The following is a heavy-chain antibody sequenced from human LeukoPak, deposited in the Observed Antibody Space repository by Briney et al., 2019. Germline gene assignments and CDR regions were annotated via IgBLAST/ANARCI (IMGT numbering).Heavy chain of an antibody. V-gene: IGHV4-4*02. CDR2: IHHSDGS. CDR1: GGFISSGYW. CDR3: ARNGYYSAGN. J-gene: IGHJ4*02. D-gene: IGHD5-18*01. Sequence: PSETLSLTCVVSGGFISSGYWWSWVRQPPGKGLEWIGEIHHSDGSNYNPSLRSRVTISVDKFKNQFSLKLNSVTATDTAVYFCARNGYYSAGNWGQGTLVTVSS.